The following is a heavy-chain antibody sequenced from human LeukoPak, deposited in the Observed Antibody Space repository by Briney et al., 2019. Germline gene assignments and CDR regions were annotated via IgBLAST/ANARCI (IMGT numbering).Heavy chain of an antibody. J-gene: IGHJ6*03. CDR2: IKQDGSET. CDR3: ARDKSGTMMRGVITTYYYSMDV. V-gene: IGHV3-7*01. Sequence: PGGSLRLSCAASGFTFNYYWMSWVRQAPGKGLEWVANIKQDGSETCYVDSVKGRFTISRDNAKNSLFLQMNSLRGEDTALYYCARDKSGTMMRGVITTYYYSMDVWGKGTTVTISS. CDR1: GFTFNYYW. D-gene: IGHD3-10*01.